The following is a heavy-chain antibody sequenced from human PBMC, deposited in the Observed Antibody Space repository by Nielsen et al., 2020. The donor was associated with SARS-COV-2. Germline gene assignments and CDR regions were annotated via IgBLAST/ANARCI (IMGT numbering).Heavy chain of an antibody. V-gene: IGHV4-59*12. Sequence: SETLSLTCTVSGGSISRYYWTWVRQPPGKGLEWIAYIYDGGSTKYNPSLESRVTISVDSSKNQFSLKLTSVTAADTAVYYCARVPFDIWGQGTMVTVSS. CDR2: IYDGGST. CDR3: ARVPFDI. CDR1: GGSISRYY. J-gene: IGHJ3*02.